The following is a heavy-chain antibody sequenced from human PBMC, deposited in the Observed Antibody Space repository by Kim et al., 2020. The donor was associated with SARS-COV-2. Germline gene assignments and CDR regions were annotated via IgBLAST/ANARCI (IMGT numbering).Heavy chain of an antibody. CDR2: IYPGDSDT. V-gene: IGHV5-51*01. J-gene: IGHJ3*02. D-gene: IGHD2-21*01. Sequence: GESLKISCKGSGYSFTSYWIGWVRQMPGKGLEWMGIIYPGDSDTRYSPSFQGQVTISADKSISTAYLQWSSLKASDTAMYYCARILWGTASLRHAFDIWGQGTMVTVSS. CDR1: GYSFTSYW. CDR3: ARILWGTASLRHAFDI.